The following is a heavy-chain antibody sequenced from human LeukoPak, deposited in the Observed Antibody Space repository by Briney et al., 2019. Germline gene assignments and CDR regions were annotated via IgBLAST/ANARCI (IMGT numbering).Heavy chain of an antibody. D-gene: IGHD2/OR15-2a*01. CDR3: ARSKGNLWDYFDY. J-gene: IGHJ4*02. CDR2: IYSGGST. V-gene: IGHV3-53*01. Sequence: PGGSLRLSCAASGVTVSSNYMSWVRQAPGKGLEWVSVIYSGGSTDYADSVKGRFTISRDNSKNTVYLQMNSLRAEDTAVYYCARSKGNLWDYFDYWGQGTLVTVSS. CDR1: GVTVSSNY.